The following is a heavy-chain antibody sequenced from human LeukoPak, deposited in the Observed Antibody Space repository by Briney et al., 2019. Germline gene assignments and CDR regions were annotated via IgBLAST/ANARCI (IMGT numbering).Heavy chain of an antibody. CDR3: ARGVRRVTSYHFDY. V-gene: IGHV4-31*03. D-gene: IGHD3-10*01. CDR2: LSYIGSA. CDR1: GGSITSGGYY. Sequence: SQTLSLTCTISGGSITSGGYYWSWIRQHPGRGLEWIGYLSYIGSAYYSPSLKSRVTISPDRSKNQFSLKLSSVTAAGTAVYFCARGVRRVTSYHFDYWGQGTLVTVPS. J-gene: IGHJ4*02.